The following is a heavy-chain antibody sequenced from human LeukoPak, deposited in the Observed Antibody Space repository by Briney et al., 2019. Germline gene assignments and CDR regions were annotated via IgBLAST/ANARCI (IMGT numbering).Heavy chain of an antibody. Sequence: PGGSLRLSCAASGFTFSSYCLHWVRQAPGKGLEWVAFIRYDGSNKYYADSVKGRVTISRDNSKNTLYLQMDSLRAEDTAVYYCAKDSTHYRVWDDYDSAGLTYWGQGTLVTVSS. CDR3: AKDSTHYRVWDDYDSAGLTY. D-gene: IGHD3-22*01. J-gene: IGHJ4*02. CDR2: IRYDGSNK. V-gene: IGHV3-30*02. CDR1: GFTFSSYC.